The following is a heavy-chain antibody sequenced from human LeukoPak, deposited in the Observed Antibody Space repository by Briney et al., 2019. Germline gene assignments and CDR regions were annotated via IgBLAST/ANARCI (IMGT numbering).Heavy chain of an antibody. V-gene: IGHV4-59*08. CDR2: IYYSGST. Sequence: SETLSLACTVSGGSISRHYWSWIRQPPGKGLEWIGYIYYSGSTNYNPSLKSRVTISVDTSKNQFSLKLSSVTAADTAVYYCARLGGSSQDYWGQGALVTVSS. J-gene: IGHJ4*02. D-gene: IGHD1-26*01. CDR3: ARLGGSSQDY. CDR1: GGSISRHY.